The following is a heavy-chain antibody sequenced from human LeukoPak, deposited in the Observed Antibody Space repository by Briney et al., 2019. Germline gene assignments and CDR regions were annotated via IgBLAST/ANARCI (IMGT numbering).Heavy chain of an antibody. Sequence: GESLKISCEGSGYSFPSYWIGWVRQLPGKGLEWMGIIYPGDSDTRDSPSLQGQVSISADKSISTAYLQWSSLKASHTAMYYCARVRPQDGFDIWGQGTMVTVSS. CDR2: IYPGDSDT. V-gene: IGHV5-51*01. CDR3: ARVRPQDGFDI. CDR1: GYSFPSYW. J-gene: IGHJ3*02.